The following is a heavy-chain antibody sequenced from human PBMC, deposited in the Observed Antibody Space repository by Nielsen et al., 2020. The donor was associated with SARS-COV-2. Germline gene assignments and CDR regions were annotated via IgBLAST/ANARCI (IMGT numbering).Heavy chain of an antibody. Sequence: VRQAPGKGLEWVSSISSSSSYIYHADSVKGRFTISRDNAKNSLYLQMNSLRAEDTAVYYCARDSRFLEWLLSTYYYYMDVWGKGTTVTVSS. CDR3: ARDSRFLEWLLSTYYYYMDV. D-gene: IGHD3-3*01. V-gene: IGHV3-21*01. J-gene: IGHJ6*03. CDR2: ISSSSSYI.